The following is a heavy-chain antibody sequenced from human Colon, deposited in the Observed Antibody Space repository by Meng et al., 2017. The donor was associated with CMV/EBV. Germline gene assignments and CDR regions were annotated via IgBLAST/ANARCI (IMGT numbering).Heavy chain of an antibody. Sequence: QVQLVQSGAEVKKPGASVKVSCKTSGYVFDLYGISWVRQAPGQGLEWMGWISADKRYTSYAQNLQGRVTMTTDASTSTACMELRGLRSNDTAVYYCARVYEYSSSWGSDYWGQGTLVTVSS. D-gene: IGHD6-6*01. CDR3: ARVYEYSSSWGSDY. J-gene: IGHJ4*02. CDR2: ISADKRYT. V-gene: IGHV1-18*01. CDR1: GYVFDLYG.